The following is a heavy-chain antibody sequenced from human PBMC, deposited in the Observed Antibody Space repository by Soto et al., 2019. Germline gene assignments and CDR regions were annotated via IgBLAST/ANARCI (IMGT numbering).Heavy chain of an antibody. CDR3: ARDIGSNWVL. D-gene: IGHD6-13*01. Sequence: EVQLVESGGGLVQPGGSLRLSCAASGFTLSSNYMSWVRQAPGKGLEWVSLIYSGGSTYYADSVKGRFTISRDNSKNTLYLQMNSLRAEDTAVYCCARDIGSNWVLWGQGTLVTVSS. V-gene: IGHV3-66*01. CDR2: IYSGGST. CDR1: GFTLSSNY. J-gene: IGHJ4*02.